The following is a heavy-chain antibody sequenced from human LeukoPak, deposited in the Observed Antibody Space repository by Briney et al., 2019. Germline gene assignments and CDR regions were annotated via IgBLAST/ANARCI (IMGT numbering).Heavy chain of an antibody. CDR2: ISVYNGNT. J-gene: IGHJ4*02. CDR3: ARDRYYGSGSYYNHFDY. V-gene: IGHV1-18*01. CDR1: GYTFTSYG. D-gene: IGHD3-10*01. Sequence: ASVKVSCKASGYTFTSYGISWVRQAPGQGLEWMGWISVYNGNTNYAQKLQDRVTITTDTSTSTAYMELRSLRSDDTAVYYCARDRYYGSGSYYNHFDYWGQGTLVTVSS.